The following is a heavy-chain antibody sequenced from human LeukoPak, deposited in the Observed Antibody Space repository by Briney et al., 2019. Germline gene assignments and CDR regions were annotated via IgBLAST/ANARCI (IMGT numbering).Heavy chain of an antibody. CDR2: IIPIFGTA. Sequence: WASVKVSCKASGGTFSSYAISWVRQAPGQGLEWMGGIIPIFGTANYAQKFQGRVTITADESTSTAYMELSSLRSEDTAVYYCARVTGAGWELNYWGQGTLVTVSS. V-gene: IGHV1-69*01. J-gene: IGHJ4*02. D-gene: IGHD1-26*01. CDR3: ARVTGAGWELNY. CDR1: GGTFSSYA.